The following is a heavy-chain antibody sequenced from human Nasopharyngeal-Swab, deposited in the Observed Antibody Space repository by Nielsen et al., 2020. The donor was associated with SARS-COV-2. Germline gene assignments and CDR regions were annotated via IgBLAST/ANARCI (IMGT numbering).Heavy chain of an antibody. CDR2: ISWNSGSI. J-gene: IGHJ4*02. V-gene: IGHV3-9*01. CDR1: GFTFDDYA. D-gene: IGHD4-17*01. Sequence: SLKISCAASGFTFDDYAMHLVRQAPGKGLEWVSGISWNSGSIGYADSVKGRFTISRDNAKNSLYLQMNSLRAEDTAVYYCARENDYADEYYFDYWGQGTLVTVSS. CDR3: ARENDYADEYYFDY.